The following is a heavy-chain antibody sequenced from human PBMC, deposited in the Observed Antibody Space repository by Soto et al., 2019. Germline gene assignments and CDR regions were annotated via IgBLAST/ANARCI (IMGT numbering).Heavy chain of an antibody. CDR3: ARVRYGDYSPGAFDI. V-gene: IGHV4-34*01. Sequence: PSETLSLTGAVDDSSFRGYYWSWIRQPPGKGLEWIGEINHSGSTNYNPSLKSRVTISVDTSKNQFSLKLSSVTAADTAVYYCARVRYGDYSPGAFDIWGQGTMVTVSS. D-gene: IGHD4-17*01. J-gene: IGHJ3*02. CDR2: INHSGST. CDR1: DSSFRGYY.